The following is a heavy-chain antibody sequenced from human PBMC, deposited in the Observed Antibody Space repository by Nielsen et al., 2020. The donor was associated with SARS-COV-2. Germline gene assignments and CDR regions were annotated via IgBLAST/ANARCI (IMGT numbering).Heavy chain of an antibody. J-gene: IGHJ3*01. CDR2: ISPSGGT. D-gene: IGHD3-10*01. CDR1: RGSFSTYY. CDR3: AGPGGSFDV. Sequence: GSLRLSCTVYRGSFSTYYWSWFRQPPGKGLEWIGEISPSGGTNYNASLRSRATMSVDTSKTHFSLELSSLTAADTAVYYCAGPGGSFDVWGQGTIVTVSS. V-gene: IGHV4-34*01.